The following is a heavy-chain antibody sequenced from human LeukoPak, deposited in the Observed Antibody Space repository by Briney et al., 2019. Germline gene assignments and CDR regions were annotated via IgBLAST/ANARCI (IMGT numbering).Heavy chain of an antibody. CDR3: ASGHSLGTTHPYFDY. D-gene: IGHD1-7*01. CDR1: GYTFIDYY. CDR2: INPNSGGT. Sequence: ASVKVSCKVSGYTFIDYYMHWVRRAPGQGLEWMGWINPNSGGTNYAQKFQGRVSMTRDTSISTAYMELSRLKSDDTAVYYCASGHSLGTTHPYFDYWGQGTLLTVSS. J-gene: IGHJ4*02. V-gene: IGHV1-2*02.